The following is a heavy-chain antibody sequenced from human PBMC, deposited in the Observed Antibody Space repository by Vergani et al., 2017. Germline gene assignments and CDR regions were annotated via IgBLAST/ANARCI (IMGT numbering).Heavy chain of an antibody. Sequence: QVQLVQSGAEVKKPGSSVKVSCKASGGTFSRYAISWVRQAPGQGLEWMGRIIPILGIANYAQKFQGRVTSTADKSTSTAYMELSSLRSEDTAVYYCARERMSIAARAVGKYFDLWGRGTLVTVSS. J-gene: IGHJ2*01. CDR2: IIPILGIA. D-gene: IGHD6-6*01. CDR1: GGTFSRYA. CDR3: ARERMSIAARAVGKYFDL. V-gene: IGHV1-69*04.